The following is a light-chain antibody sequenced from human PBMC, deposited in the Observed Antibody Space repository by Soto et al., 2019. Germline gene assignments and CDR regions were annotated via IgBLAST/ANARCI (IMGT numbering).Light chain of an antibody. CDR1: SSDVGSYNL. Sequence: SGLAEPGAGSGCRSRWITISCTGNSSDVGSYNLVSWYQQHPGKAPKLMIYEVSKRPSGVSNRFSGSKSGNTASLTISGLQAEDEADYYCCSYAGSSTLYVFGTGTKVTVL. CDR3: CSYAGSSTLYV. J-gene: IGLJ1*01. CDR2: EVS. V-gene: IGLV2-23*02.